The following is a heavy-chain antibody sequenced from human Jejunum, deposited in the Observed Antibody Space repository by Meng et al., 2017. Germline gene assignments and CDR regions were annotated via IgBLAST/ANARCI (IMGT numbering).Heavy chain of an antibody. D-gene: IGHD3-22*01. CDR2: ISSSSSYI. Sequence: RGSLRLSCAASGFTFSSYSMNWVRQAPGKGLEWVSSISSSSSYIYYADSVKGRFTISRDNAKNSLYLQMNSLRAEDTAVYYCARGLYYYDSSGYPASPSDYWGQGTLVTVSS. V-gene: IGHV3-21*01. CDR3: ARGLYYYDSSGYPASPSDY. CDR1: GFTFSSYS. J-gene: IGHJ4*02.